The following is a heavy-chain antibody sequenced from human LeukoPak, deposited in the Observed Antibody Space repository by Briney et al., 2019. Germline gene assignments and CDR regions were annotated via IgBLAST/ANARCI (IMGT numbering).Heavy chain of an antibody. V-gene: IGHV3-53*01. Sequence: GGSLRLSCAASGFSVSSNYMSWVRQAPGMGLEWVSVIYSGSSTNYADSVKGRFTISRDNSKHTLHLQMNSLRAEDTAVYYCPRVRLPEYSGGWYFDYCGQGTLVTVSS. CDR3: PRVRLPEYSGGWYFDY. CDR2: IYSGSST. CDR1: GFSVSSNY. J-gene: IGHJ4*02. D-gene: IGHD6-19*01.